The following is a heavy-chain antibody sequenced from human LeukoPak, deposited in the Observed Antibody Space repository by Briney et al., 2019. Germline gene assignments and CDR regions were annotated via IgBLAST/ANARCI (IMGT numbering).Heavy chain of an antibody. CDR3: ARGLRQAGLAPLEF. CDR1: GFSVSLYV. CDR2: LRSDTNSE. D-gene: IGHD3-10*01. J-gene: IGHJ4*02. Sequence: GGSLRLSCAASGFSVSLYVMHWVRQAPGKGLEWVAFLRSDTNSEHYAVSVKGRFAISRDTSKDTLNLQMRSLRVEDTALYYCARGLRQAGLAPLEFWGQGTQVIVSS. V-gene: IGHV3-30*02.